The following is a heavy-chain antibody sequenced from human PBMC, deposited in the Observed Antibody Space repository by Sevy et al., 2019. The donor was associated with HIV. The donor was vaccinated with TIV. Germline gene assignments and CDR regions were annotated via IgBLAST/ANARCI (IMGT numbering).Heavy chain of an antibody. J-gene: IGHJ4*02. Sequence: GESLKISCAASGFTFSVYWMTWVRQAPGKGLEWVSVISGSGGNTYYADSVKGRFTISRDNSKNRLYLQMNSLRAEDTAVYYCAKDRRYGDIGLFDYWGQGTLVTVSS. CDR3: AKDRRYGDIGLFDY. V-gene: IGHV3-23*01. D-gene: IGHD4-17*01. CDR2: ISGSGGNT. CDR1: GFTFSVYW.